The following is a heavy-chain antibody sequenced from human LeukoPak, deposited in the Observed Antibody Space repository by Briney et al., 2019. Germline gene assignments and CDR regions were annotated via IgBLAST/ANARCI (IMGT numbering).Heavy chain of an antibody. V-gene: IGHV3-7*04. D-gene: IGHD6-19*01. J-gene: IGHJ4*02. Sequence: GGSLRLSCAASGFTFSSYLMSWFRQAPGKGLEWVANIKQEGSEKYYVDSVKGRFTISRDNAKNSLYLQMNSLRAEDTAVYYCARGGWYYAYWGQGTLVTVSS. CDR3: ARGGWYYAY. CDR1: GFTFSSYL. CDR2: IKQEGSEK.